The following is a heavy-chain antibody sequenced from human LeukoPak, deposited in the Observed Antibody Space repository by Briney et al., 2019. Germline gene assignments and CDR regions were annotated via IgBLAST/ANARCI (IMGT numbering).Heavy chain of an antibody. CDR3: AKEATDSATIDY. CDR2: IGTADDT. D-gene: IGHD1-1*01. J-gene: IGHJ4*02. V-gene: IGHV3-13*01. Sequence: GSLRLSCAASGFIFGNYDMHWVRQAPGKRLEWVSSIGTADDTYYPGSVKGRFTISRDNSRNSLYLQMNSLRAEDTALYYCAKEATDSATIDYWGQGTLVTVSS. CDR1: GFIFGNYD.